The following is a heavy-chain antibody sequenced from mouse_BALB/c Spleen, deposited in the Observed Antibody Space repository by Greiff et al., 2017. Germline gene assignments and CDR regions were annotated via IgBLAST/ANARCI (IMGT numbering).Heavy chain of an antibody. Sequence: QVQLQQPGAELVKPGASVKMSCKASGYTFTSYNMHWVKQTPGQGLEWIGAIYPGNGDTSYNQKFKGKATLTADKSSSTAYMQLSSLTSEDSAVYYCARDGNYNDYAMDYWGQGTSVTVSS. J-gene: IGHJ4*01. CDR3: ARDGNYNDYAMDY. CDR1: GYTFTSYN. D-gene: IGHD2-1*01. CDR2: IYPGNGDT. V-gene: IGHV1-12*01.